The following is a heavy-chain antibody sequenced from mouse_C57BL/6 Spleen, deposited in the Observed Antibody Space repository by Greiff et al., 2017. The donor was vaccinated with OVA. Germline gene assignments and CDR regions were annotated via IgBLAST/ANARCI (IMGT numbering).Heavy chain of an antibody. D-gene: IGHD2-10*02. CDR1: GYSITSGYY. Sequence: EVQLQESGPGLVKPSQSLSLTCSVTGYSITSGYYWNWIRQLPGNKLEWMGYISYDGSNNYNPSLKNRITITRDTTKNQFFLKLNSVTTEDTATYYCAGPYGSYVDWFAYWGQGTLVTVSA. CDR3: AGPYGSYVDWFAY. V-gene: IGHV3-6*01. CDR2: ISYDGSN. J-gene: IGHJ3*01.